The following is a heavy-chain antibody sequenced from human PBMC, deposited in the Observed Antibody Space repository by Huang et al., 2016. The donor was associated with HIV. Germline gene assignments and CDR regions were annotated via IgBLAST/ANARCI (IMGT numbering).Heavy chain of an antibody. CDR1: GGSFSGYY. V-gene: IGHV4-34*01. CDR2: INQSEST. Sequence: QVQLQQWGAGLLRPSETLSLTCAVYGGSFSGYYGTWIRQPPGKGLEWIGEINQSESTNYNPSLKSRVTISGDTSRNQFSLTLTSVTAADTTVYYCARGQGGYYYYYMDVWGKGTTVTVSS. CDR3: ARGQGGYYYYYMDV. J-gene: IGHJ6*03.